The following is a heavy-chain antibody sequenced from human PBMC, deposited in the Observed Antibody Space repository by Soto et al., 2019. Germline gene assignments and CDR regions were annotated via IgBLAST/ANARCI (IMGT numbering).Heavy chain of an antibody. CDR3: SRDQSDSSGWYVDFYF. Sequence: GGSLRLSCAASGFTFSSYSMNWVRQAPGKGLEWLSYISSGSSGIYYADSVKGRFTISRDDAKNTLYLQMNSLRPEDTALYYCSRDQSDSSGWYVDFYFWGHGALVTVSS. V-gene: IGHV3-48*01. J-gene: IGHJ4*01. D-gene: IGHD6-13*01. CDR2: ISSGSSGI. CDR1: GFTFSSYS.